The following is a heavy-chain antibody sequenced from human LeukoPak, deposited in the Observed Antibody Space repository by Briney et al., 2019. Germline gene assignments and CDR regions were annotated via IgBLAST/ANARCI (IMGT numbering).Heavy chain of an antibody. CDR3: ATSGREAGGFDY. J-gene: IGHJ4*02. Sequence: GASVKVSCKASGYTFTSYYMHWVRQAPGQGLEWMGIINPSGGSTSYAQKFQGRVTMTRDTSTSTVYIELSSLRSEDTAVYYCATSGREAGGFDYWGQGTLVTVSS. CDR1: GYTFTSYY. D-gene: IGHD3-10*01. CDR2: INPSGGST. V-gene: IGHV1-46*03.